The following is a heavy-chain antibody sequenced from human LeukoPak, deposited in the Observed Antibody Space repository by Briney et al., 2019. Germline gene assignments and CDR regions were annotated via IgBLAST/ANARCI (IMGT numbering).Heavy chain of an antibody. D-gene: IGHD2-2*01. V-gene: IGHV1-46*01. CDR1: GYTFTSYY. CDR2: INPSGGST. Sequence: GASVKVSCKASGYTFTSYYMHWVRQAPGQGLEWMGIINPSGGSTSYAQKFQGRVTITRDTSASTAYMELSSLRSEDTAVYYCARGDCSSTSCYSFDWFDPWGQGTLVTVSS. CDR3: ARGDCSSTSCYSFDWFDP. J-gene: IGHJ5*02.